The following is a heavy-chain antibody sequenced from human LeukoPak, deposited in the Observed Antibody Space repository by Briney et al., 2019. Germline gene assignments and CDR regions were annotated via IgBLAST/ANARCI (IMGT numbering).Heavy chain of an antibody. CDR3: ARGGSWFAP. CDR2: ISASSGTR. V-gene: IGHV3-11*04. Sequence: GGSLRLSCAASGFTFSDYYMNWIRQAPGKGLEWLSYISASSGTRYYADSVKGRFTISRDNAKSSLYLQMSSLRAEDTAVYYCARGGSWFAPWGQGTLVTVSS. J-gene: IGHJ5*02. CDR1: GFTFSDYY. D-gene: IGHD3-10*01.